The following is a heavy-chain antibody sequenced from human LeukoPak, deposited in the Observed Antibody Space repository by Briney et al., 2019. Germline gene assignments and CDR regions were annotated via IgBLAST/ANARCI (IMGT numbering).Heavy chain of an antibody. J-gene: IGHJ4*02. V-gene: IGHV3-48*02. D-gene: IGHD2-2*01. CDR2: ISDSAI. Sequence: GGSLRLSCAASGFTFSSYWMSWVRQAPGKGLEWVSHISDSAIYYADSVKGRFTISRDNAKNLLYLQMNSLRDEDTAVYYCARGGGCTSTGCYWIDYWGQGTLVTVSS. CDR1: GFTFSSYW. CDR3: ARGGGCTSTGCYWIDY.